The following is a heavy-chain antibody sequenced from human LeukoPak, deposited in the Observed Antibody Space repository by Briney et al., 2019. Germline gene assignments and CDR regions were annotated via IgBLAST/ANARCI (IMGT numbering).Heavy chain of an antibody. J-gene: IGHJ4*02. CDR2: INPSGDGT. CDR3: ARGIVGSRDFYFRYYFDY. CDR1: GYSLTSYF. D-gene: IGHD3/OR15-3a*01. V-gene: IGHV1-46*01. Sequence: ASVKVSCKASGYSLTSYFMHWVRQAPGQGLEWVGVINPSGDGTSYTQKFQGRVTMTRDMSTSTVFMELTSLRSEDTAVYFCARGIVGSRDFYFRYYFDYWGQGTLVTVSS.